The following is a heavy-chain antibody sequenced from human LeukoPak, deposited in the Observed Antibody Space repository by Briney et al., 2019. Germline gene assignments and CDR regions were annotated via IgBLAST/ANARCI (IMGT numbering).Heavy chain of an antibody. CDR3: ARGGYLGGYYDSSGYYSLDY. V-gene: IGHV1-8*01. Sequence: ASVKVSCKASGYTFTSYDINWVRQATGQGLEWMGWMNPNSGNTGYAQKFQGRVTMTRNTSLSTAYMELSSLRSEDTAVYYCARGGYLGGYYDSSGYYSLDYWGQGTVVTVSS. CDR1: GYTFTSYD. D-gene: IGHD3-22*01. CDR2: MNPNSGNT. J-gene: IGHJ4*02.